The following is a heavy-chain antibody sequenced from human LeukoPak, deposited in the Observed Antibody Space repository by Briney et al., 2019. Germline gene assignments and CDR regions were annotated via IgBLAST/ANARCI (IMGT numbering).Heavy chain of an antibody. CDR1: GFTFSGYA. J-gene: IGHJ4*02. Sequence: GGSLRLSCAASGFTFSGYAMSWVRQAPGKGLEWVSAISGSGGSTYYADSVKGRFTISRDNSKNTLYLQMNSLRAEDTAVYYCAKGSLVGATGSPFDYWGQGTLVTVSS. V-gene: IGHV3-23*01. CDR3: AKGSLVGATGSPFDY. CDR2: ISGSGGST. D-gene: IGHD1-26*01.